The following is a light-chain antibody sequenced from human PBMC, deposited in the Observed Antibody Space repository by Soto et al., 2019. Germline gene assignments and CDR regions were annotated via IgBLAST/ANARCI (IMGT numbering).Light chain of an antibody. V-gene: IGKV3-11*01. CDR3: QQRTNWPPT. Sequence: EIVLTQSPATLSLSPGERATFSCRASQSVRNDLVWYHQKPGQAPRVLIYSASNRATGIPARFSGSGSGTDFTLTISSLEPEDFAVYYCQQRTNWPPTFGGGTKVEMK. J-gene: IGKJ4*01. CDR1: QSVRND. CDR2: SAS.